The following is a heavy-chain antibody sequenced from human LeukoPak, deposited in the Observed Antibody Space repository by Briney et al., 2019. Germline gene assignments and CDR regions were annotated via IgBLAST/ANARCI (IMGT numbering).Heavy chain of an antibody. V-gene: IGHV3-30-3*01. Sequence: GGSLRLSCAASGFTFSSYAMHWVRQAPGKGLEWVVVISYDGSNKYYADSVKGRFTISRDNSKNTLYLQMNSLRAEDTAVYYCARDQYYYDSSGAFDIWGQGTMVTVSS. D-gene: IGHD3-22*01. CDR1: GFTFSSYA. CDR2: ISYDGSNK. CDR3: ARDQYYYDSSGAFDI. J-gene: IGHJ3*02.